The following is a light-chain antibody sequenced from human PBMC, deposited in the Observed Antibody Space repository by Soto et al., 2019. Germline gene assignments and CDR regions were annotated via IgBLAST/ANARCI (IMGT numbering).Light chain of an antibody. CDR2: EVT. J-gene: IGLJ1*01. V-gene: IGLV2-14*01. CDR3: NSLRVNHLYV. Sequence: QSVLTQPASVSGSPGQTITISCTGTSSDVGRYNTVSWYQHHPGKAPKLIIYEVTHRPAGISDRFSASKSGYTASLTISGLQAEDEADYHCNSLRVNHLYVFGSGTKVTVL. CDR1: SSDVGRYNT.